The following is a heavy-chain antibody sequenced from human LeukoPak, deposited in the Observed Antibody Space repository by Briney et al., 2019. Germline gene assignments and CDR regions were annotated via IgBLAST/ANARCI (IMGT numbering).Heavy chain of an antibody. V-gene: IGHV4-38-2*02. CDR2: IFHSGST. Sequence: PSETLSLTCSVSGYSISSGFYWGWIRQPPGKGLEWIGSIFHSGSTYYTPSLKSRVTISVGTSKNQFSLKLSSVTAADTAVYYCASQVSSSVYYYYYYYMDVWGKGTTVTVSS. D-gene: IGHD6-13*01. J-gene: IGHJ6*03. CDR1: GYSISSGFY. CDR3: ASQVSSSVYYYYYYYMDV.